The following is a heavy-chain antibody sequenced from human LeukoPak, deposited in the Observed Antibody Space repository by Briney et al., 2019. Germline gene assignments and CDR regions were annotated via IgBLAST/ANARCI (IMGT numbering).Heavy chain of an antibody. V-gene: IGHV4-39*07. CDR3: AINRRGRPFAV. D-gene: IGHD1-14*01. Sequence: SETLSLTCSVSGGSMTNNHYYWGWIRQSPGKGLEWIGSIYYSGGGYYNPSLKSRVTISLDMPKNQFSLRLTSLTAADAAVYYCAINRRGRPFAVWGNGTTVTVSS. CDR2: IYYSGGG. J-gene: IGHJ6*04. CDR1: GGSMTNNHYY.